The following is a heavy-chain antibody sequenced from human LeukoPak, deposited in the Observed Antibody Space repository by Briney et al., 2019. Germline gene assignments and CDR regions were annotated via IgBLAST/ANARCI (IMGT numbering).Heavy chain of an antibody. CDR3: ARGYCSGGSCLTDYGMDV. V-gene: IGHV1-46*01. CDR2: INPSGGST. Sequence: ASVKVSCKASGYTFTSYYTHWVRQAPGQGLEWMGIINPSGGSTSYAQKFQGRVTMTRDTSTSTVYMELSSLRSEDTAVYYCARGYCSGGSCLTDYGMDVWGKGTTVTVSS. D-gene: IGHD2-15*01. J-gene: IGHJ6*04. CDR1: GYTFTSYY.